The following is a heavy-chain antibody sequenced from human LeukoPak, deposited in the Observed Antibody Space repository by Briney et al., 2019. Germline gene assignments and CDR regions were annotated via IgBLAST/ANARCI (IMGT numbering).Heavy chain of an antibody. CDR2: ISRGGHSK. CDR3: ARIGSAWQLDY. V-gene: IGHV3-11*01. J-gene: IGHJ4*02. D-gene: IGHD1-1*01. Sequence: PGGSLRLSCAASGFTFSDYYMTWIRQTPGKGLEWVSYISRGGHSKYYADSVKGRLTISRDNVERSLDLQMNNLRAEDTAMYYCARIGSAWQLDYWGQGTLVTVSS. CDR1: GFTFSDYY.